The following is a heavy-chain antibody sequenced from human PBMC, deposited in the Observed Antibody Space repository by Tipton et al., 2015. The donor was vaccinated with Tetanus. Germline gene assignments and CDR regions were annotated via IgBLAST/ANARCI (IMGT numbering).Heavy chain of an antibody. Sequence: TLSLTCAVSGGSFSGNYWSWIRQPPGKGLEWIGEINHRGGTMYNPSLKSRVTISGDTSKNQISLKLSSVTAADTAVYYCARRSYCSSSRCFDAFDLWGQGTMVTVSS. D-gene: IGHD2-2*01. CDR2: INHRGGT. CDR1: GGSFSGNY. V-gene: IGHV4-34*01. J-gene: IGHJ3*01. CDR3: ARRSYCSSSRCFDAFDL.